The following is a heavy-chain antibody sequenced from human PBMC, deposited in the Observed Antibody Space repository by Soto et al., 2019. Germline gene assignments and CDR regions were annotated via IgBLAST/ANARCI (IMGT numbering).Heavy chain of an antibody. CDR2: ISGSGDRT. D-gene: IGHD3-22*01. Sequence: VGSLRLSGAASGFIFTKYAMNWVRQAPGKGLEWVSGISGSGDRTYYADSVKGRFTISRDNPKNTLYLQMNSLRAEDTAVYYCAKGLDYYDSSGYSYFAYWGQGTLVTVSS. CDR1: GFIFTKYA. V-gene: IGHV3-23*01. CDR3: AKGLDYYDSSGYSYFAY. J-gene: IGHJ4*02.